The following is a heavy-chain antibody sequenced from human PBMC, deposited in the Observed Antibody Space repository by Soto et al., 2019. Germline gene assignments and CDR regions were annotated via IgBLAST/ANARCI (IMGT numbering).Heavy chain of an antibody. J-gene: IGHJ6*01. Sequence: EVRLVESGGGLVQPGGSLRLSCAASGFTFRNYWMHWVRQVPGKGLVWVSRIDSDGSETNYADSVKGRFTISRDNPKNTVYLQLNRLRTEDTAVYYCVNLIAAAGTHLYSNGLDAWGQGTTVTVSS. CDR3: VNLIAAAGTHLYSNGLDA. D-gene: IGHD6-25*01. CDR2: IDSDGSET. V-gene: IGHV3-74*01. CDR1: GFTFRNYW.